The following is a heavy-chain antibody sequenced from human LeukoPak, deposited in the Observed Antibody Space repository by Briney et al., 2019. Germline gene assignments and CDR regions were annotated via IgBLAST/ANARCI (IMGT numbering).Heavy chain of an antibody. Sequence: ASVKVSCKASGYTFTGYYMHWVRQAPGQGLEWMGWINPNSGGTNYAQKFQGRVTMTRDTSISTAYMELSRLRSDDTAVYYCAREDCSSTSCNDAFDIWGQGIMVTVSS. J-gene: IGHJ3*02. CDR1: GYTFTGYY. CDR3: AREDCSSTSCNDAFDI. V-gene: IGHV1-2*02. D-gene: IGHD2-2*01. CDR2: INPNSGGT.